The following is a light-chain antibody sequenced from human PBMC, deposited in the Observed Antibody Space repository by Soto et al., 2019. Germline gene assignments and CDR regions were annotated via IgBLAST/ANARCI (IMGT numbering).Light chain of an antibody. CDR1: QSVSSSY. V-gene: IGKV3-20*01. J-gene: IGKJ2*01. CDR3: QQYGRLPPYT. Sequence: EIVLTQSPGTLSLSPGESATLSCRASQSVSSSYLSWYQQKPGQAPRLLIHGTSDRATGIPDRFSGSGSGTDFTLTITSLEPEDLAVYYCQQYGRLPPYTFGQGTKLEIK. CDR2: GTS.